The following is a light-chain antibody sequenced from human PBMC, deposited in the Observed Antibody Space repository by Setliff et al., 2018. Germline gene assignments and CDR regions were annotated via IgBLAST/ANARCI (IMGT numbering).Light chain of an antibody. Sequence: EIVLTQSPGTLSLSPGERATLSCRASQSVSNSYLAWYQQKPGLAPRLLIFEASSRATGIQDRFSGSGSGTDFTLTISRLEPEDFAVYYCQQYGSSPLTFGGGTKVDIK. CDR1: QSVSNSY. J-gene: IGKJ4*01. CDR2: EAS. V-gene: IGKV3D-20*01. CDR3: QQYGSSPLT.